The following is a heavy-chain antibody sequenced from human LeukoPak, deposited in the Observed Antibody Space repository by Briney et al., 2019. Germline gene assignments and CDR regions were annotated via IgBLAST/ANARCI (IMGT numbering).Heavy chain of an antibody. CDR1: GFTFSDYY. Sequence: GGSLRLSCAASGFTFSDYYMSWIRQAPGKGLEWVSYIRSSGSTIYYADSVKGRFTISRDNAKNSLYLQMNSLRAEDTAVYYCARVKQYSSGWYLGYWGQGTLVTVSS. CDR3: ARVKQYSSGWYLGY. D-gene: IGHD6-19*01. CDR2: IRSSGSTI. J-gene: IGHJ4*02. V-gene: IGHV3-11*01.